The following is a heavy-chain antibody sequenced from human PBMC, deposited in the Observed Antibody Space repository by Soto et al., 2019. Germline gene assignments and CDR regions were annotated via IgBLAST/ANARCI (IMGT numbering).Heavy chain of an antibody. CDR1: GFTFSSYA. Sequence: GGSLRLSCAASGFTFSSYAMSWVRQAPGKGLEWVSAISGSGGSTYYADSVKGRFTISRDNSKNTLYLQMNSLRAEDTAVYYCAKGTDSSSAENYYYYYGRDVWGQGTTVTVSS. J-gene: IGHJ6*02. CDR3: AKGTDSSSAENYYYYYGRDV. V-gene: IGHV3-23*01. CDR2: ISGSGGST. D-gene: IGHD6-6*01.